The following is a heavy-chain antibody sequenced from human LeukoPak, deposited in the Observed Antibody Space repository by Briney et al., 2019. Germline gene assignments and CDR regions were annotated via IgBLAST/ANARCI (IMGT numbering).Heavy chain of an antibody. CDR2: IYTSGST. D-gene: IGHD3-22*01. V-gene: IGHV4-4*07. CDR1: GGSFSGYY. J-gene: IGHJ4*02. Sequence: SETLSLTCAVYGGSFSGYYWSWIRQPAGKGLEWIGRIYTSGSTNYNPSLKSRVTISVDTSKNQFSLKLSSVTAADTAVYYCARDRGSGYFYYFDYWGQGTLVTVSS. CDR3: ARDRGSGYFYYFDY.